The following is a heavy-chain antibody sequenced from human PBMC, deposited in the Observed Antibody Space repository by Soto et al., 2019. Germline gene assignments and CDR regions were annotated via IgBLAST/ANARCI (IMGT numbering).Heavy chain of an antibody. Sequence: QVQLVQSGAEVKKPGASVKVSCKASGYTFTSYAMHWVRQAPGQRLEWMGWINAGNGNTKYSQKFQGRVTITRDTSASTAYMELSSLRSEYTAVYSCAIVYSGCDRYDYWGQGTLVTVSS. CDR2: INAGNGNT. D-gene: IGHD5-12*01. J-gene: IGHJ4*02. CDR3: AIVYSGCDRYDY. V-gene: IGHV1-3*01. CDR1: GYTFTSYA.